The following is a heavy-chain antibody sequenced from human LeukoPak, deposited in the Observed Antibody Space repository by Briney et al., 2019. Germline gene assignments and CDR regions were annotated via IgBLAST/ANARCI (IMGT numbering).Heavy chain of an antibody. CDR1: GYSFTSYW. Sequence: GESLEISCKGSGYSFTSYWIGWVRQMPGKGLEWMGIIYPGDSDTRYSPSFQGQVTISADKSISTAYLQWSSLKASDTAMYYCVRSPPPWPYYGMTSGAKGPRSPSP. D-gene: IGHD1-26*01. V-gene: IGHV5-51*01. CDR2: IYPGDSDT. CDR3: VRSPPPWPYYGMTS. J-gene: IGHJ6*02.